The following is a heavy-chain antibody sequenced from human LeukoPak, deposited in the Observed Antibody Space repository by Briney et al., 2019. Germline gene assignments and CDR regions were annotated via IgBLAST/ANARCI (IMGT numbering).Heavy chain of an antibody. D-gene: IGHD2-2*01. V-gene: IGHV3-30*18. Sequence: GGSLRLSCAASGFTFSSYGMHWVRQAPGKGLEWVAVISYDGSNKYYADSVKGRFTISRDNSKSTLYLQTNSLRAEDTAVYYCAKDQARSWPAAISYYYYGMDVWGQGTTVTVSS. J-gene: IGHJ6*02. CDR1: GFTFSSYG. CDR2: ISYDGSNK. CDR3: AKDQARSWPAAISYYYYGMDV.